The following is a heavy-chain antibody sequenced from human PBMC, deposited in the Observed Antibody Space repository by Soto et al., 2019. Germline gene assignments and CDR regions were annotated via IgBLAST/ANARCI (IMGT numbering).Heavy chain of an antibody. CDR1: GFTFSSYA. V-gene: IGHV3-23*01. J-gene: IGHJ6*02. CDR2: VSGSGGST. D-gene: IGHD4-17*01. Sequence: EVQLLESGGGLVQPGESLRLSCAASGFTFSSYAMIWVRQAPGKGLEWVSVVSGSGGSTYYVDSVKGRFTISRDNSKNTLYLLMNSLSAGDTAVYYCAKSVNRHYYYTMDVWGQGTTVTVSS. CDR3: AKSVNRHYYYTMDV.